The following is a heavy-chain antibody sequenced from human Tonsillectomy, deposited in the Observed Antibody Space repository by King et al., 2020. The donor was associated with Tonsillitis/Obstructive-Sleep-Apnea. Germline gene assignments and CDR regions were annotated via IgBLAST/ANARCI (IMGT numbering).Heavy chain of an antibody. CDR2: INPSGGST. V-gene: IGHV1-46*01. Sequence: VQLVESGAEVKKPGASVKVSCKASGYTFTSYYMHWVRQAPGQGLEWMGIINPSGGSTSYAQKFQGRVTMTRDTSTSTVYMELSSLRSEDTAVYYCAGSPFGVVTRSWYCDLWGRGTLVTVSS. J-gene: IGHJ2*01. D-gene: IGHD3-3*01. CDR1: GYTFTSYY. CDR3: AGSPFGVVTRSWYCDL.